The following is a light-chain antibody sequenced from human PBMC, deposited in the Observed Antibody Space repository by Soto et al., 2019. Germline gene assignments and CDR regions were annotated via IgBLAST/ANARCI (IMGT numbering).Light chain of an antibody. V-gene: IGKV3-20*01. CDR2: GAS. J-gene: IGKJ1*01. Sequence: EIVLTQSPGTLSLSPGERATLSCRASQSVSSSYLAWYQQKPGQAPRLLIYGASSRATGIPDRFSGSGSVTDFTLTISRLEPEDFAVYYCQQYGSSPWTLGQGTKVE. CDR1: QSVSSSY. CDR3: QQYGSSPWT.